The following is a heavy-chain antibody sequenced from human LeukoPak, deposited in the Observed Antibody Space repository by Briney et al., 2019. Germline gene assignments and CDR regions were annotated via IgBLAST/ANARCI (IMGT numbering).Heavy chain of an antibody. D-gene: IGHD4-17*01. CDR2: IYYSGST. V-gene: IGHV4-39*07. J-gene: IGHJ4*02. Sequence: RTSGTLSLTCTVSGGSVSSSAYYWGWIRQPPEKGLEWIGNIYYSGSTYYNPSLKSRVTISVDTSKNQFSLKLSSVTAADTAVYYCATITWDYGDPFFDYWGQGTLVTVSS. CDR3: ATITWDYGDPFFDY. CDR1: GGSVSSSAYY.